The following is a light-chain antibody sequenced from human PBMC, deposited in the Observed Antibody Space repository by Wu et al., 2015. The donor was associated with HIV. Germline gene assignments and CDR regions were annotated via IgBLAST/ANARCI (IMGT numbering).Light chain of an antibody. CDR3: QQRTNWPLIS. CDR1: QSLGTN. J-gene: IGKJ5*01. CDR2: GAS. V-gene: IGKV3-11*01. Sequence: IVLTQSPGTLSLSPGERATLSCRASQSLGTNLAWYQQKPGQAPRLLIYGASNRATGIPARFSGSGSGTDFTLTISSLEPEDSAIYYCQQRTNWPLISFGPGTRLEIK.